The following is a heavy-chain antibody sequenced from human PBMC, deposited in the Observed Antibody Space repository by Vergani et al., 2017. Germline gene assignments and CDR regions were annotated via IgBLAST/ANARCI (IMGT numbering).Heavy chain of an antibody. CDR2: IYYSGST. V-gene: IGHV4-61*01. Sequence: QVQLQESGPGLVKPSETLSLTCAVSGYSISSGYYWSWIRQPPGKGLEWIGYIYYSGSTNYNPSLKSRVTISIDTSKNQFSLKLSSVTAADTAVYYCARKFDHWGQGTLVTVSS. J-gene: IGHJ4*02. CDR3: ARKFDH. CDR1: GYSISSGYY.